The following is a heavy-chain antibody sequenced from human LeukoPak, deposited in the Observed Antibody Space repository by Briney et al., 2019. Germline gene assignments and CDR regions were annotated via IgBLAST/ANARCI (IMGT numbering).Heavy chain of an antibody. CDR2: ISAYNGNT. D-gene: IGHD5-18*01. V-gene: IGHV1-18*01. CDR1: GYTFTSYG. Sequence: GASVKVSCKASGYTFTSYGISWVRQAPGQGLEWMGWISAYNGNTNYAQQLQGRVTMTTDPSTSTAYMELRRLRSDDTAVYYCARVTTAMAQYYFDYWGQGTLVTVSS. J-gene: IGHJ4*02. CDR3: ARVTTAMAQYYFDY.